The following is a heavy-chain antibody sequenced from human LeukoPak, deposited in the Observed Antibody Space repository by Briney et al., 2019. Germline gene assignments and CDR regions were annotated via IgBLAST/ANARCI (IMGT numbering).Heavy chain of an antibody. CDR2: INAGNGNT. CDR1: GYTFTSYA. D-gene: IGHD3-10*01. Sequence: ASVKVSCKASGYTFTSYAMHWVRQAPGQRLEWMGWINAGNGNTKYSQEFQGRVTITRDTSASTAYMELSSLRSEDMAVYYCARAVSMVRGLYYFDYWGQGTLVTVSS. J-gene: IGHJ4*02. V-gene: IGHV1-3*03. CDR3: ARAVSMVRGLYYFDY.